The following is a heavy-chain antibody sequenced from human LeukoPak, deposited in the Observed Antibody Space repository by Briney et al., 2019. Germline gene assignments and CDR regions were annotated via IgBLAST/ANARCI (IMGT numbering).Heavy chain of an antibody. CDR3: ARGLRWPVPYFDY. V-gene: IGHV4-59*01. Sequence: PSETLSLTCTVSGGSISSYYWSWIRQPTGKGLEWIGYIYYSGSTNYNPSLKSRVTISVDTSKNQFSLKLSSVTAADTAVYYCARGLRWPVPYFDYWGQGTLVTVSS. J-gene: IGHJ4*02. D-gene: IGHD4-23*01. CDR2: IYYSGST. CDR1: GGSISSYY.